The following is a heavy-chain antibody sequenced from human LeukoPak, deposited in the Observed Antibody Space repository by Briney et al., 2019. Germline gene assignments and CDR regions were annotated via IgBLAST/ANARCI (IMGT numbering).Heavy chain of an antibody. Sequence: GGSLRLSCAASGFTFKSYGMTWVRQVPGKGLEWVSSITGAGSSTKYADSVNGRFTISRDNSKNTLSLQMTGLRAEDTAVYYCARKVAVAMDLYYWGQGTLVTVSS. D-gene: IGHD5-18*01. CDR2: ITGAGSST. CDR3: ARKVAVAMDLYY. CDR1: GFTFKSYG. J-gene: IGHJ4*02. V-gene: IGHV3-23*01.